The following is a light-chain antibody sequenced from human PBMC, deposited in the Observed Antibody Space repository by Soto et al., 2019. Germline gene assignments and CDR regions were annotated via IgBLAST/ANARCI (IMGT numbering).Light chain of an antibody. J-gene: IGKJ5*01. Sequence: DVVMTQTPLSLSVAPGQPASISCKSSQSLLHITGETFLFWYLQKPSQSPQLLIYAVSTRVSGVPDRFSGSGSGTDFTLEISRVETDDVGIYYCMQSTQLPPTFGQGTRLGIE. CDR2: AVS. CDR3: MQSTQLPPT. V-gene: IGKV2D-29*02. CDR1: QSLLHITGETF.